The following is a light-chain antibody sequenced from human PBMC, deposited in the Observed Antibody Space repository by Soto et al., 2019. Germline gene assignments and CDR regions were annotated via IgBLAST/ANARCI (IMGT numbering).Light chain of an antibody. CDR3: CSYAGSYTYV. J-gene: IGLJ1*01. CDR2: DVT. CDR1: SSDVGDYNF. Sequence: QSVLTQPRSVSGSPGQSVTISCTGTSSDVGDYNFVSWYQQHPGKAPKLVIYDVTKRPSGVPDRFSASKSGNTASLTISGLQADDEDDYYCCSYAGSYTYVFGTGTKLTVL. V-gene: IGLV2-11*01.